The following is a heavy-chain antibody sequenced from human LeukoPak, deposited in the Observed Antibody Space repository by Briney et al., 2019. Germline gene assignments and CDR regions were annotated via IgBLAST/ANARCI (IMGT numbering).Heavy chain of an antibody. V-gene: IGHV3-74*01. CDR1: GFTFSSYW. D-gene: IGHD4-17*01. Sequence: GGSLRLSCAASGFTFSSYWMHWVRQAPGKGLVWVSRINTDGSSTSYADSVKGRFTISRDNAKNSLYLQMNSLRAEDMALYYCAKGRLPQDYGVGGAFDIWGQGTMVTVSS. CDR3: AKGRLPQDYGVGGAFDI. CDR2: INTDGSST. J-gene: IGHJ3*02.